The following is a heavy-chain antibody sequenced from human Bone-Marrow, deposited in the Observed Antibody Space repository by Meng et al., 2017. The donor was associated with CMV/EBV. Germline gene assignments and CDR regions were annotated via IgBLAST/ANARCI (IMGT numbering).Heavy chain of an antibody. J-gene: IGHJ4*02. D-gene: IGHD5-12*01. V-gene: IGHV3-30*04. CDR1: GFTFSSYA. CDR2: ISYDGSNK. CDR3: ARDLSYSGYTDY. Sequence: GESLKISCAASGFTFSSYAMHWVRQAPGKGLEWVAVISYDGSNKYYADSVKGRFTISRDNSKNTLYLQMNSLRAEDTAVYYCARDLSYSGYTDYWGQRTLVTISS.